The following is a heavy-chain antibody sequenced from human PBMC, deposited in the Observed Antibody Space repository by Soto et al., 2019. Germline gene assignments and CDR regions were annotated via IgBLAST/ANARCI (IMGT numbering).Heavy chain of an antibody. Sequence: KPSETLSLTCAVSGGSISSGGYAWNWIRQPPGKGLEWIGYIYHSGYTSYNPSLKNRVTISVDKSKNQFSLTLSFVTAADTAVYYCARLFPRVVPAAIYFDYWGQGTLVTVSS. CDR2: IYHSGYT. CDR3: ARLFPRVVPAAIYFDY. D-gene: IGHD2-2*01. CDR1: GGSISSGGYA. J-gene: IGHJ4*02. V-gene: IGHV4-30-2*01.